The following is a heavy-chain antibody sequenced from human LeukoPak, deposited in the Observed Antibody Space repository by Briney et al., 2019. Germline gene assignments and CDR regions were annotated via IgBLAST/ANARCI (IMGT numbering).Heavy chain of an antibody. V-gene: IGHV4-61*02. CDR2: IYTSGST. D-gene: IGHD5-18*01. CDR1: GGSISSGSYY. J-gene: IGHJ6*03. CDR3: ARDRAYRPYYYYYMDV. Sequence: PSETLSLTSTVSGGSISSGSYYWSWLRHPAGKGLEWSGRIYTSGSTNYNPSLKSRVTISVDTPKNQFSLQLSSVTAADTAVDYCARDRAYRPYYYYYMDVWGKGTTVTVSS.